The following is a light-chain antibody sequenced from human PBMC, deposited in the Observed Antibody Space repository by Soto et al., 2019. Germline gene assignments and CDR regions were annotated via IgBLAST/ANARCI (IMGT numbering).Light chain of an antibody. V-gene: IGLV2-14*01. J-gene: IGLJ1*01. Sequence: QSALTQPASVSGSPGQSITISCTGTSSDVGNYNYVSWYQQQSGKAPKLIIYEVSNRPSGVSNRFSGSKSGNTASLTISGLQAEDEADYHCSSFTSSRAYVFGIGTKVTVL. CDR1: SSDVGNYNY. CDR3: SSFTSSRAYV. CDR2: EVS.